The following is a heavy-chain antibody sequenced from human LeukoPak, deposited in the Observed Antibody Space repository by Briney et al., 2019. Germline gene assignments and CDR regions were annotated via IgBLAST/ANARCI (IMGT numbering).Heavy chain of an antibody. J-gene: IGHJ6*02. D-gene: IGHD2-15*01. CDR2: IYTSGST. CDR3: ARGWAGSYYYYGMDV. V-gene: IGHV4-4*07. CDR1: GDSISSYY. Sequence: SETLSLTCTVSGDSISSYYWNWIRQPAGKGLEWIGRIYTSGSTNYNPSLKSRVTMSVDTSKNHFSLKLSSVTAADTAVYYCARGWAGSYYYYGMDVWGQGTTVTVSS.